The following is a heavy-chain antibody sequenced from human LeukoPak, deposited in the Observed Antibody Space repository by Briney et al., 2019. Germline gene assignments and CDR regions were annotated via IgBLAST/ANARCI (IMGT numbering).Heavy chain of an antibody. D-gene: IGHD3-22*01. V-gene: IGHV4-34*01. CDR2: INHSGST. CDR1: GGSFSGYY. J-gene: IGHJ4*02. Sequence: SETLSLTCAVYGGSFSGYYWSWIRQPPGKGLEWIGEINHSGSTNYNPSLKSRVTISVDTSKNQFSLKLSSVTAADTAVYYCARGSTMIVVVRGYHFDYWGQGTLVTVSS. CDR3: ARGSTMIVVVRGYHFDY.